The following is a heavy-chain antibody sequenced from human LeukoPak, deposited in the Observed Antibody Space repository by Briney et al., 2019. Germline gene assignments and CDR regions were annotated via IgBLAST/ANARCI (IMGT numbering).Heavy chain of an antibody. Sequence: PGGSLRLSCAASGFTFSSYAMSWVRQAPGKGMEWVSAISGSGGSTYYADSVKGRFTISRDNSKNTLYLQMNSLRAEDTAVYYCAKGEWFGELLYVWGQGTLVTVSS. CDR3: AKGEWFGELLYV. CDR1: GFTFSSYA. V-gene: IGHV3-23*01. D-gene: IGHD3-10*01. CDR2: ISGSGGST. J-gene: IGHJ4*02.